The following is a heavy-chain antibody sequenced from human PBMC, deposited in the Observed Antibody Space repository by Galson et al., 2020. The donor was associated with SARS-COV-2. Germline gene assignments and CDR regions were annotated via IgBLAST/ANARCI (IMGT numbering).Heavy chain of an antibody. Sequence: SETLSLTCTVTGGFISAYYWSWVRQPPGKGLEWIGYIYYSGSTNSNPSLKSRVSLSVDTSKKQFSLKLSSVTAADTAVYYCARIGWIDTTLYFDYWGQGSLVTVSS. CDR2: IYYSGST. J-gene: IGHJ4*02. CDR1: GGFISAYY. CDR3: ARIGWIDTTLYFDY. V-gene: IGHV4-59*08. D-gene: IGHD5-12*01.